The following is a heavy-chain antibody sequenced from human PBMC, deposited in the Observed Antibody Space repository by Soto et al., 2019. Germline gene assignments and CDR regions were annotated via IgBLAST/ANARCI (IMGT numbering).Heavy chain of an antibody. Sequence: SETLSLTCSVSGASITSGDYYWSWIRQPPGGGLEWIGYIYYSGTTYYNPSLESRLSMSVDTSKNQSSLRLHSVTAADTAVFFFARVGRKGGDYTPGWFDPWGQGSLVTVSS. CDR2: IYYSGTT. V-gene: IGHV4-30-4*01. D-gene: IGHD3-10*01. CDR1: GASITSGDYY. J-gene: IGHJ5*02. CDR3: ARVGRKGGDYTPGWFDP.